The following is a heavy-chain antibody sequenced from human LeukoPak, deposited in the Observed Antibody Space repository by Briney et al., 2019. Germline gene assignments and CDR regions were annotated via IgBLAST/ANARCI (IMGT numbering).Heavy chain of an antibody. D-gene: IGHD3-10*01. J-gene: IGHJ5*02. Sequence: GASVKVSCKAAGYTFTRYVISWVRQAPGQGLEWMGWISGYNGNTNYAEKLQGRVTMTTDTSTSTVYMELRSLRSDDTAVYYCARDSLFYGSASYLGFDHWGQGTLVIVSS. CDR2: ISGYNGNT. CDR1: GYTFTRYV. CDR3: ARDSLFYGSASYLGFDH. V-gene: IGHV1-18*01.